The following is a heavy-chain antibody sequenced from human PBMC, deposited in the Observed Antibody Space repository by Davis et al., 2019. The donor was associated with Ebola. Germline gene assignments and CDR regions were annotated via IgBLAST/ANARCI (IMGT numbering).Heavy chain of an antibody. Sequence: GESLKISCAASGFTFSDYWMSWVRQAPGKGLEWVSSISSSSSYIYYADSVKGRFTISRDNAKNSLYLQMNSLRAEDTAVYYCARGRQVGYDSSGYYRIYFDYWGQGTRVTVSS. CDR1: GFTFSDYW. CDR3: ARGRQVGYDSSGYYRIYFDY. V-gene: IGHV3-21*01. CDR2: ISSSSSYI. D-gene: IGHD3-22*01. J-gene: IGHJ4*02.